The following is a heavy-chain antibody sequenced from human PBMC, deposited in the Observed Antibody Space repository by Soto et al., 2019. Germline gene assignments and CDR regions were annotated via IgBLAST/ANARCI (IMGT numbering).Heavy chain of an antibody. D-gene: IGHD5-12*01. CDR3: ASSTASVATRQDY. V-gene: IGHV3-21*01. Sequence: GGSLRLSCAASGFTFSSYSMNWVRQAPGKGLEWVSSISSSSSYIYYADSVKGRFTISRDNAKNSLYLQMNSLRAEDTAVYYCASSTASVATRQDYWGQGTLVTVSS. CDR2: ISSSSSYI. J-gene: IGHJ4*02. CDR1: GFTFSSYS.